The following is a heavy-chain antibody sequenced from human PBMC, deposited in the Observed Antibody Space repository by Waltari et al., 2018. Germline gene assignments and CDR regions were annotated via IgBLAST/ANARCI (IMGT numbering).Heavy chain of an antibody. Sequence: EVQLVEYGGGMVQPGGSLKLSCQRSGFCFPGYVLAWVRQAPGKGLEWVSSIVGSGSQSNYGDSVKGRFVISRDNSKNMIYLQMSSLRPEDTAVYYCAKEYGIVGTYDYWGQGTLVTVSS. CDR1: GFCFPGYV. J-gene: IGHJ4*02. D-gene: IGHD1-1*01. V-gene: IGHV3-23*04. CDR3: AKEYGIVGTYDY. CDR2: IVGSGSQS.